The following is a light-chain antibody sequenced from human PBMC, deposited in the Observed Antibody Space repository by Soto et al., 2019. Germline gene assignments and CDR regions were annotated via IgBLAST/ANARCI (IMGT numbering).Light chain of an antibody. CDR3: QQYNSYPWT. V-gene: IGKV1-33*01. J-gene: IGKJ1*01. Sequence: DIQMTQSPSALSASVGERVTITCQASQDISNYLNWYQQKPGKAPKLLIYDASNLETGVPSRFSGSGSGTEFTLAISSLQPDDFATYYCQQYNSYPWTFGQGTKVDIK. CDR1: QDISNY. CDR2: DAS.